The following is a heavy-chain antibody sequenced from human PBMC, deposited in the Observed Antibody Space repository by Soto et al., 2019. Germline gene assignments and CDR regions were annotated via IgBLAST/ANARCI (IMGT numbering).Heavy chain of an antibody. J-gene: IGHJ4*02. V-gene: IGHV1-18*01. D-gene: IGHD6-19*01. CDR2: MISSNGNR. CDR3: ARDGITLAGGFDY. Sequence: QVQLVQSGAEVKKPGASVKVSCKASGYTFFNYGIICVRQAPGQGLEWMGWMISSNGNRHNAGKYEGRDTMTTETATSTAYMESMSLRTADTAVYYCARDGITLAGGFDYWGQGTLVTVSS. CDR1: GYTFFNYG.